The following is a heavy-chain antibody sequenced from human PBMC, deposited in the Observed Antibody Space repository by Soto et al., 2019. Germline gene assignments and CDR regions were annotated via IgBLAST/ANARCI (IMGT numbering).Heavy chain of an antibody. CDR1: GGTFSSYA. CDR2: IIPIFGTA. Sequence: QVQLVQSGAEVQKPGSSVKVSCKASGGTFSSYAISWVRQAPGQGLEWMGGIIPIFGTANYAQKFQGRVTITADESTSTAYMELSSLRSEDTAVYYCARVRGPSSGWHKGDAFDIWGQGTMVTVSS. V-gene: IGHV1-69*01. J-gene: IGHJ3*02. CDR3: ARVRGPSSGWHKGDAFDI. D-gene: IGHD6-19*01.